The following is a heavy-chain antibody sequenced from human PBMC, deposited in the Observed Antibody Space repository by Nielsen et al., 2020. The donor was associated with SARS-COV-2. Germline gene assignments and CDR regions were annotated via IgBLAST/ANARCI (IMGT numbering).Heavy chain of an antibody. Sequence: SVKVSCKASGGTFSSYAISWVRQAPGQGLEWMGGIIPIFGTANYAQKFQGRVTITADESTSTAYMELSSLRSEDTAVYYCARVYCGGDCYSGGYFDYWGQGTLVTVSS. CDR1: GGTFSSYA. CDR2: IIPIFGTA. D-gene: IGHD2-21*02. V-gene: IGHV1-69*13. J-gene: IGHJ4*02. CDR3: ARVYCGGDCYSGGYFDY.